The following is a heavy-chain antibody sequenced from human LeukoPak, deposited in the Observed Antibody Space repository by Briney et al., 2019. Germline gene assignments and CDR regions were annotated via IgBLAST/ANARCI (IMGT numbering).Heavy chain of an antibody. Sequence: SETLSLTCAVYGGSFSGYYWSWTRQPPGKGLEWIGEINHSGFINYNPSLKSRVIISAHTSKIQFSLKLTSVTAADTAVYYCARGQRAFDIWGQGTMVTVSS. CDR1: GGSFSGYY. V-gene: IGHV4-34*01. CDR3: ARGQRAFDI. CDR2: INHSGFI. J-gene: IGHJ3*02.